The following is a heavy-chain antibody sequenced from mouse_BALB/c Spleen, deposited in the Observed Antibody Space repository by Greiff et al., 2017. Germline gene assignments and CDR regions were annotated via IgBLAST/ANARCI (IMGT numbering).Heavy chain of an antibody. CDR2: IHPSDSET. CDR3: ARGSSYVGFAY. CDR1: GYTFTDYA. Sequence: VQLQQSGAELVRPGVSVKISCKGSGYTFTDYAMHWVKQRPGQGLEWIGMIHPSDSETRLNQKFKDKATLTVDKSSSTAYMQLSSPTSEDSAVYYCARGSSYVGFAYWGQGTLVTVSA. J-gene: IGHJ3*01. V-gene: IGHV1-74*01. D-gene: IGHD1-1*01.